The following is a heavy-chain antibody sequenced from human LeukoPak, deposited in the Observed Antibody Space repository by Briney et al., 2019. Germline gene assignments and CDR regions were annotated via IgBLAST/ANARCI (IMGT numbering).Heavy chain of an antibody. CDR3: ARDRKYSYGYYGMEV. D-gene: IGHD5-18*01. CDR2: IYTSGST. J-gene: IGHJ6*02. V-gene: IGHV4-4*07. CDR1: GGSISRYY. Sequence: SSETLSLTCTVSGGSISRYYRSWIRQPPGKGLEWVGRIYTSGSTNYNPSLKSRVTMSVDTSTNQFSLKLSSVPAADTAVYYCARDRKYSYGYYGMEVWGQGTTVTVSS.